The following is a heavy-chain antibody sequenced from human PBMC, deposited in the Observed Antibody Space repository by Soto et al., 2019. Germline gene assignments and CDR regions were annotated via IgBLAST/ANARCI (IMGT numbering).Heavy chain of an antibody. CDR3: ARCYCSLGSCYTCWHFDL. Sequence: QVQLVQSGAEVKKPGASVRVSCKASGYTFTNYGISWVRQAPGQGLKWMGWVGPYNGNTDHAQNFQGRVTMTTDTSTNTAYMELGSLRSDDTALYYCARCYCSLGSCYTCWHFDLWGRGTLVTVSS. CDR1: GYTFTNYG. CDR2: VGPYNGNT. D-gene: IGHD2-15*01. V-gene: IGHV1-18*04. J-gene: IGHJ2*01.